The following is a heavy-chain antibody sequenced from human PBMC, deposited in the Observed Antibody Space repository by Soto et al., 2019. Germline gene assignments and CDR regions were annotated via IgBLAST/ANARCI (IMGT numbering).Heavy chain of an antibody. Sequence: PGGSLRLSCAGSGVTFRGYAVHWVRQTPGKGLEWVTVISDDGSKTYYADSVKGRFSVSRDDSTNTLYLQMNSLRAEDTAVYYCVRQAKLTTVTANVGYYYGLDVWGQGTTVTVSS. CDR1: GVTFRGYA. J-gene: IGHJ6*02. V-gene: IGHV3-30*04. D-gene: IGHD4-4*01. CDR3: VRQAKLTTVTANVGYYYGLDV. CDR2: ISDDGSKT.